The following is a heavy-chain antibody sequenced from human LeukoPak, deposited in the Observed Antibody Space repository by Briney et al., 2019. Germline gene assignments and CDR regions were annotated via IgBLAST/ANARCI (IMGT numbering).Heavy chain of an antibody. Sequence: PGGSLRLSCAASGFTFSSYAMSWVRQAPGKGLEWVSAISGSGGSTYYADSVKGRFTISRDNAKNSLYLQMNSLRAEDTAVYYCARASRWLQFTYYFDYWGQGTLVTVSS. V-gene: IGHV3-23*01. CDR1: GFTFSSYA. CDR3: ARASRWLQFTYYFDY. D-gene: IGHD5-24*01. CDR2: ISGSGGST. J-gene: IGHJ4*02.